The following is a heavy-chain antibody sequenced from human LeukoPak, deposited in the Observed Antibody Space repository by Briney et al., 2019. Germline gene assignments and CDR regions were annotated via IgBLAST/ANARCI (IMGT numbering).Heavy chain of an antibody. J-gene: IGHJ4*02. D-gene: IGHD3-22*01. CDR1: GFTFSSYG. CDR2: ISSSGSTI. Sequence: GGSLRLSCAASGFTFSSYGMHWVRQAPGKGREWVSYISSSGSTIYYADSVKGRFTISRDNAKNSLYLQMNSLRAEDTAVYYCARAYYDSSGYYYVFDYWGQGTLVTVSS. V-gene: IGHV3-48*04. CDR3: ARAYYDSSGYYYVFDY.